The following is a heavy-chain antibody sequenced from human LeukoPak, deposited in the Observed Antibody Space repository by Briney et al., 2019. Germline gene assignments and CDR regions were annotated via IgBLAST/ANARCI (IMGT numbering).Heavy chain of an antibody. CDR1: GGTFSSYA. CDR2: MNPSSGNT. CDR3: ARHWKHSGYDWEYYFDY. J-gene: IGHJ4*02. V-gene: IGHV1-8*02. Sequence: ASVKVSCKASGGTFSSYAISWVRQAPGQGLEWMGWMNPSSGNTGYAQKFQGRVTMTRNTSISTAYMELSSLRSEDTAVYYCARHWKHSGYDWEYYFDYWGQGTLVTVSS. D-gene: IGHD5-12*01.